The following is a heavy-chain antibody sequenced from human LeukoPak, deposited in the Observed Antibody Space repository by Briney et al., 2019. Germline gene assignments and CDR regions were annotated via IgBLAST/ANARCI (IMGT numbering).Heavy chain of an antibody. V-gene: IGHV4-39*07. Sequence: SETLSLTCTVSGGSISSSNYYWGWIRQPPGKGLEWIGSISYSGITYYNPSLKSRVTISVDTSKNHFSLKLSSVTAADTAVYYCARDGGSHNYWGQGTLVTVSS. D-gene: IGHD1-26*01. CDR3: ARDGGSHNY. CDR1: GGSISSSNYY. J-gene: IGHJ4*02. CDR2: ISYSGIT.